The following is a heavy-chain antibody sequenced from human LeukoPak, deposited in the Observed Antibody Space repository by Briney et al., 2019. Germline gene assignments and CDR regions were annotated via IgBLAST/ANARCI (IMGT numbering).Heavy chain of an antibody. V-gene: IGHV4-61*02. Sequence: SETLSLTCSVSGGSISSANCYLSWIRQPAGKGLEWIGRIYTGGTTNYNPSLKTRVTISIDTSKNQFSLTLNSVTAADTAIYYCARESRASRFDPWGQGILVTVSS. D-gene: IGHD2-21*01. CDR2: IYTGGTT. CDR1: GGSISSANCY. CDR3: ARESRASRFDP. J-gene: IGHJ5*02.